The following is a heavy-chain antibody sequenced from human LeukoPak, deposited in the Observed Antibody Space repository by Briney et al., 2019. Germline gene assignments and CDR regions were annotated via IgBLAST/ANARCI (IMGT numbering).Heavy chain of an antibody. J-gene: IGHJ4*02. V-gene: IGHV4-59*01. D-gene: IGHD2-2*01. CDR2: IYYSGST. CDR3: ARGSGYCSSTSCYPFDY. Sequence: PSETLSLTCTVSGGSITSYYWSWIRQPPGKGLEWIGYIYYSGSTNYNPSLKSRVTISVDTSKNQFSLKLSSVTAADTAVYYCARGSGYCSSTSCYPFDYWGQGTLVTVSS. CDR1: GGSITSYY.